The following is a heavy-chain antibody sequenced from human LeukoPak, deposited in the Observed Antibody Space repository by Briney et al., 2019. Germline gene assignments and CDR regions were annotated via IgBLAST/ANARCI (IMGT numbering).Heavy chain of an antibody. D-gene: IGHD3-10*01. Sequence: PGRSLRLSCAASGFTFSSYAMHWVRQAPGKGLEWVAVISYDGSNKYYADSVKGRFTISRDNSKNTLYLQMNSLRVDDTAVYYCAKLLRGTVVPFYDYWGQGTLVTVSS. V-gene: IGHV3-30*07. CDR2: ISYDGSNK. J-gene: IGHJ4*02. CDR3: AKLLRGTVVPFYDY. CDR1: GFTFSSYA.